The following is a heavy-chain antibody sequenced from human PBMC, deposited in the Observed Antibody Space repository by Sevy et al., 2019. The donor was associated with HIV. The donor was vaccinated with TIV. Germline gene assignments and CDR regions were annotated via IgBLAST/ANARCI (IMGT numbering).Heavy chain of an antibody. V-gene: IGHV4-39*01. D-gene: IGHD6-13*01. CDR2: IYYSGST. CDR3: ARLRSYSSLGYYYYYGMDV. J-gene: IGHJ6*02. Sequence: SETLSLTCTVSGGSISSSSYYWGWIRQPPGKGLEWIGSIYYSGSTHYNPSLKSRVTISVDTSKNQFSLKLRSVTAADTAVYYCARLRSYSSLGYYYYYGMDVWGQGTTVTVSS. CDR1: GGSISSSSYY.